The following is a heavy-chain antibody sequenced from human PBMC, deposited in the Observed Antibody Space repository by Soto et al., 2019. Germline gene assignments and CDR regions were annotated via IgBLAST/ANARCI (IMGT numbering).Heavy chain of an antibody. Sequence: TWGSLRLSCAVCGFTFNSYAMNWVRQAPGKGLEWVSSISGSGRTTYYADAVKGRFTISRDNSKNTLLLQMNSLRSEDTAVYYCAKGVTTIVATGSWFDHWGQGTLVTVSS. CDR2: ISGSGRTT. D-gene: IGHD5-12*01. V-gene: IGHV3-23*01. CDR1: GFTFNSYA. CDR3: AKGVTTIVATGSWFDH. J-gene: IGHJ5*02.